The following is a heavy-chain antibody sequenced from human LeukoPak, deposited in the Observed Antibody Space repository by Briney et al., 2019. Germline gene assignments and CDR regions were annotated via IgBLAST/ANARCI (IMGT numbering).Heavy chain of an antibody. D-gene: IGHD4-23*01. CDR1: GGSFSSYY. J-gene: IGHJ4*02. Sequence: PSETLSLTCTVSGGSFSSYYWSWVRQPAGKGLEWIGRIYTSGSTNYNPSLKSRVTISADTSKTQFSLKLSSVTVADTAVYYCTRDRGDYGGPDYWGRGTLVTVSS. V-gene: IGHV4-4*07. CDR2: IYTSGST. CDR3: TRDRGDYGGPDY.